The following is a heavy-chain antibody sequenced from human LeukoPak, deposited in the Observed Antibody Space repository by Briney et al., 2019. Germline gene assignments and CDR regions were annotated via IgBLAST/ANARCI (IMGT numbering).Heavy chain of an antibody. CDR3: ARGGIAVAAHDYGMDG. CDR1: GFTFSSYG. V-gene: IGHV3-33*01. Sequence: GGSLRLSCEAAGFTFSSYGMHWVRHAPGKGLVGVAAIWYDGNNKYYGISVKGRFTISKDNSKNPLYLKMNSLRAEDTAVYYCARGGIAVAAHDYGMDGWGRGITVTVSS. D-gene: IGHD6-19*01. J-gene: IGHJ6*02. CDR2: IWYDGNNK.